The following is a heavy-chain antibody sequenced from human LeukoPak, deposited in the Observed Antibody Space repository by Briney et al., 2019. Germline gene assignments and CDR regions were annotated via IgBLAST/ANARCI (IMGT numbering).Heavy chain of an antibody. D-gene: IGHD1-26*01. V-gene: IGHV3-30-3*01. J-gene: IGHJ4*02. CDR1: GFTFSSYA. CDR3: ARDRVGATDYFDY. CDR2: ISYDGSNK. Sequence: SCAASGFTFSSYAMHWVRQAPGKGLEWVAVISYDGSNKYYADSVKGRFTISRDNSKNTLYLQMNSLRAEDTAVYYCARDRVGATDYFDYWGQGTLVTVSS.